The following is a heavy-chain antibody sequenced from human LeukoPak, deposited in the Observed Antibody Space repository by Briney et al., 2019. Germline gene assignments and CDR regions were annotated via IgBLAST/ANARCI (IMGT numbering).Heavy chain of an antibody. CDR3: TRGMAVAGASDY. Sequence: PGGSLRLSCAASGFTFSSYAMSWVRQAPGKGLEWVSAISGSGGSTYYADSVKGRFTISRDNSKNTLYLQMNSLRAEDTAVYYCTRGMAVAGASDYWGQGTLVTVSS. CDR2: ISGSGGST. CDR1: GFTFSSYA. D-gene: IGHD6-19*01. V-gene: IGHV3-23*01. J-gene: IGHJ4*02.